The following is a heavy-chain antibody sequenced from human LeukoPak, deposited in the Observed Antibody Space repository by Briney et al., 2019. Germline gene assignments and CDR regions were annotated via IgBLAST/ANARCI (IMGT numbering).Heavy chain of an antibody. CDR2: ISSNGGST. D-gene: IGHD6-19*01. V-gene: IGHV3-64*01. Sequence: PGASLRLACATYGFTFSSYAMHWVRQAPGKGLEYVSAISSNGGSTYYANYVKGRFTISRDNSKFTLYLQMGSRRAEDVADYYCARADSGGWGPDDWGQGTLVTVSS. J-gene: IGHJ4*02. CDR3: ARADSGGWGPDD. CDR1: GFTFSSYA.